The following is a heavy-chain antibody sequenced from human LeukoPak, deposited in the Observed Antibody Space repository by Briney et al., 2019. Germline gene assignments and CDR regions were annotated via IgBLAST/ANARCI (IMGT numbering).Heavy chain of an antibody. Sequence: GGSLRLSCVVSGLTFNMYTMTWVRQAPGKGLEWVSSIYSNGQAYYGDSLKGRFTSSRDNALASLYLQMHSLTDADTAVYYCASIRKYYARIWGKGTAVIVSS. J-gene: IGHJ6*03. CDR1: GLTFNMYT. D-gene: IGHD3-3*01. V-gene: IGHV3-21*01. CDR3: ASIRKYYARI. CDR2: IYSNGQA.